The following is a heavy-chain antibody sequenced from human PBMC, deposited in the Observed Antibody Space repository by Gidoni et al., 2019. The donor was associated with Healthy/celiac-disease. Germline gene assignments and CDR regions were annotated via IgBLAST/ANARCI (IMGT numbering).Heavy chain of an antibody. V-gene: IGHV1-46*01. CDR2: INPSGGST. CDR3: ARDTPSSSSPYYYYYYGMDV. Sequence: QVQLVQSGAEVKKPGASVKVSCKASGYTFTSYYMPWVRQAPGQGLEWMGIINPSGGSTSYAQKFQGRVTMTRDTSTSTVYMELSSLRSEDTAVYYCARDTPSSSSPYYYYYYGMDVWGQGTTVTVSS. CDR1: GYTFTSYY. J-gene: IGHJ6*02. D-gene: IGHD6-6*01.